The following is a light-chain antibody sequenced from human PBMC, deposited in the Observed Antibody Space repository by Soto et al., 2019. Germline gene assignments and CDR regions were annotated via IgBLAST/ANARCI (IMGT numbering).Light chain of an antibody. CDR1: QGVGST. Sequence: EIVMTQSPATLSVSPGERATLSCRASQGVGSTLAWYQQKPGQTPRLLIYAASTRATGVPARFSGSGSGTEFTLTINSLQSEDFAVYYWQHYHSWPLTFGGGTKVEIK. CDR3: QHYHSWPLT. V-gene: IGKV3-15*01. J-gene: IGKJ4*01. CDR2: AAS.